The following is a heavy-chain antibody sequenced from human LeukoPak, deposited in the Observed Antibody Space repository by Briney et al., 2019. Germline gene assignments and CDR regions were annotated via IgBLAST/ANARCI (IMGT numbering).Heavy chain of an antibody. CDR3: AKASAFDI. V-gene: IGHV3-23*01. CDR1: GFTFSSYA. J-gene: IGHJ3*02. Sequence: PGGSLRLSCAASGFTFSSYAMSWVRPAPGKGLEWVSAISGSGGSTYYADSVKGRFTISRDNSKSTLYLQMYGRKAEDTAVNYCAKASAFDIWGQGTMVTVSS. CDR2: ISGSGGST.